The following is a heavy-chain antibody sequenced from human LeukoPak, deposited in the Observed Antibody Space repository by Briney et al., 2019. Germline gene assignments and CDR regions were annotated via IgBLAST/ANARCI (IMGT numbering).Heavy chain of an antibody. J-gene: IGHJ6*03. CDR2: ISAYNGNT. Sequence: ASVKVSCKASGYTFTSYGISWVRQAPGQGLEWMGWISAYNGNTNYAQKLQGRVTMTTDTSTSTAHMELRSLRSDDTAVYYCARVPLYGYYYMDVWGKGTTVTVSS. CDR3: ARVPLYGYYYMDV. V-gene: IGHV1-18*01. CDR1: GYTFTSYG. D-gene: IGHD3-16*01.